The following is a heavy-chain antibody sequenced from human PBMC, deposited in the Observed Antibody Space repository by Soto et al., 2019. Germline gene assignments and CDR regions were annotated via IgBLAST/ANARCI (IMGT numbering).Heavy chain of an antibody. CDR2: IYYSGST. CDR1: GGSISSGGYY. V-gene: IGHV4-31*03. CDR3: ARDSAYCGGDCSKTIWYFDL. D-gene: IGHD2-21*02. Sequence: SETLSLTCTVSGGSISSGGYYWSWIRQHPGKGLEWIGYIYYSGSTYYNPSLKSRVTISVDTSKNQFSLKLSSVTAADTAVYYCARDSAYCGGDCSKTIWYFDLWGRGTLVTVSS. J-gene: IGHJ2*01.